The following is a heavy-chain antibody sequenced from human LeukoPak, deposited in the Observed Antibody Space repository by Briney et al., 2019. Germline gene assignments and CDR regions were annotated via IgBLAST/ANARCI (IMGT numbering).Heavy chain of an antibody. CDR2: IRYDGSNK. V-gene: IGHV3-30*02. J-gene: IGHJ4*02. D-gene: IGHD2-15*01. CDR1: GFTFTSHG. Sequence: GGSLRLSCGASGFTFTSHGMHSVRQAPGKGLEWVAHIRYDGSNKYYADSVKGRFTISRDESKKMLYLQMNSLRPEDTAVYYCARDVPLVVVAAGIDYWGQGTLVTVSS. CDR3: ARDVPLVVVAAGIDY.